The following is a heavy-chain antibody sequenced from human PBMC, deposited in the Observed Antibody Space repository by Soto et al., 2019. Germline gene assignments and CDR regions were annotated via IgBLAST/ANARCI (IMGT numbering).Heavy chain of an antibody. Sequence: GGSLRVACAACGFTVTDNYMNWVRQAPGKGLEWVSVIYSGGSTYYTDSVKGRFTISRDNSKNTLYLQMNSLRAEDTAVYYCARGYPTGGNGLDVWGQGPTVSVS. CDR2: IYSGGST. CDR3: ARGYPTGGNGLDV. V-gene: IGHV3-53*01. J-gene: IGHJ6*02. D-gene: IGHD2-15*01. CDR1: GFTVTDNY.